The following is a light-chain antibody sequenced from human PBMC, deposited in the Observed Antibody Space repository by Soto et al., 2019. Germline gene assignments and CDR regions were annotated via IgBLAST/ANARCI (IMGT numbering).Light chain of an antibody. CDR1: SSNIGSNY. Sequence: QSVLTQPPSASGTPGQRVTISCSGSSSNIGSNYVNWYQHLPGTAPKLLIYRNDQRPSGVPDRLSGSKSGTSASLAISGLRSEDEADYYCATRDDSLSGHWLFGGGTKLTVL. CDR3: ATRDDSLSGHWL. CDR2: RND. J-gene: IGLJ3*02. V-gene: IGLV1-47*01.